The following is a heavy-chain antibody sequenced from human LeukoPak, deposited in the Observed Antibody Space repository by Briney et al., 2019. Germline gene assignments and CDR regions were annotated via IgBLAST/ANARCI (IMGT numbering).Heavy chain of an antibody. CDR2: IIPVFGTA. CDR1: GGTFSSYA. CDR3: ASRGNSGYDMYYFDY. V-gene: IGHV1-69*13. J-gene: IGHJ4*02. D-gene: IGHD5-12*01. Sequence: RASVKVSCKASGGTFSSYAISWVRQAPGQGLEWMGGIIPVFGTANYAQKFQGRVTITADESTSTAYMELSSLRSEDTAVYYCASRGNSGYDMYYFDYWGQGTLVTVSS.